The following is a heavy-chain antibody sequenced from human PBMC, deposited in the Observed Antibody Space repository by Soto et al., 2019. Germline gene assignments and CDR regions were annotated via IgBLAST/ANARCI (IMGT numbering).Heavy chain of an antibody. Sequence: SLKISCKGSGYSFTSFGMHWVRQAPGKGLEWVAVISFDGSKKYYADSVKGRFTISRDNSKNTLFLQMNSLRAEDTAVYYCAKDSMGDYYGMDVWGQGTTVTVSS. CDR1: GYSFTSFG. CDR2: ISFDGSKK. V-gene: IGHV3-30*18. J-gene: IGHJ6*02. CDR3: AKDSMGDYYGMDV. D-gene: IGHD1-26*01.